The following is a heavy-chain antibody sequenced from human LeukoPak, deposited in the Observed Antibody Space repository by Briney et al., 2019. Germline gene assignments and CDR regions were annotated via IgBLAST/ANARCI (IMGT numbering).Heavy chain of an antibody. D-gene: IGHD5-24*01. CDR1: GYTFTTYG. Sequence: GASVKVSCKASGYTFTTYGITWVRQAPGQGLGWMGWIGAYNRNTNYAQKLQCRVTMTTDTSTSTAYMDLRSLRSDDTAVYYCARALVDGYKELGYWGQGTLVTVSS. CDR3: ARALVDGYKELGY. CDR2: IGAYNRNT. V-gene: IGHV1-18*04. J-gene: IGHJ4*02.